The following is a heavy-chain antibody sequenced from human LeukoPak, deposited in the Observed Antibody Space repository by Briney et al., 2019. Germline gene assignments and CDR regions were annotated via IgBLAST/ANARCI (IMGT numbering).Heavy chain of an antibody. CDR1: GGSVSSGSYY. V-gene: IGHV4-61*01. CDR2: IYYSGSP. Sequence: KPSEILSLTCAVSGGSVSSGSYYWSWIRQPPGKGLEWIGYIYYSGSPNYNPSLKSRVTISVDTSKNQFSLKLSSVTAADTAVYYCARHRGWYCSGGSCFPEYFQHWGQGTLVTVSS. D-gene: IGHD2-15*01. J-gene: IGHJ1*01. CDR3: ARHRGWYCSGGSCFPEYFQH.